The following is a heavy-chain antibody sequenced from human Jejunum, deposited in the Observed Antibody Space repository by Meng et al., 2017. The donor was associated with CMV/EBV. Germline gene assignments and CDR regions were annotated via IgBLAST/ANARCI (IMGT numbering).Heavy chain of an antibody. Sequence: ASGFTFTSYGLHWVRHAPGAGLVWVSRINSDGSTTYYADSVKGRFTISRDNAKNTLYLQMNSLRAEDTAVYYCARGHSSGYYYPDWGQGTLVTVSS. CDR3: ARGHSSGYYYPD. CDR1: GFTFTSYG. CDR2: INSDGSTT. J-gene: IGHJ4*02. D-gene: IGHD3-22*01. V-gene: IGHV3-74*01.